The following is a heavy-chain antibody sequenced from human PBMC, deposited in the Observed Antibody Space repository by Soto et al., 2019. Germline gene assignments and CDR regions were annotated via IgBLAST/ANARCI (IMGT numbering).Heavy chain of an antibody. CDR3: AMAKTTLYNWFDP. CDR2: IYYSGST. CDR1: GGSISSYY. J-gene: IGHJ5*02. D-gene: IGHD1-7*01. V-gene: IGHV4-59*08. Sequence: SETLSLTCTVSGGSISSYYWSWIRQPPGKGLEWIGYIYYSGSTNYNPSLKSRVTISVDRSKNQFSLRLRSVTAADTAVYYWAMAKTTLYNWFDPWGQGILVTVAS.